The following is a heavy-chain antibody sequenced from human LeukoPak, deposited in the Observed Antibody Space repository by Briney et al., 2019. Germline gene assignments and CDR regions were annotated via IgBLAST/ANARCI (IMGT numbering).Heavy chain of an antibody. CDR2: INPSGGST. CDR3: ARDHTGNTKAIRFLEWLLTGLDV. D-gene: IGHD3-3*01. J-gene: IGHJ6*04. CDR1: GYTFTSYY. V-gene: IGHV1-46*01. Sequence: ASVKVSCKASGYTFTSYYMHWVRQAPGQGLEWMGIINPSGGSTSYAQKFQGRVTMTRDTSTSTVYMELSSLRSEDTAVYYCARDHTGNTKAIRFLEWLLTGLDVWGKGTTVTVSS.